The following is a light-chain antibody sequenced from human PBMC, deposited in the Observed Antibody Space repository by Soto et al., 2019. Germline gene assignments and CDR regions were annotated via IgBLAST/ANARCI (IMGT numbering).Light chain of an antibody. J-gene: IGKJ5*01. CDR3: QHATTFPIT. CDR1: QDIRTW. Sequence: QMTQSPSSVSAYVGDRVTITCRASQDIRTWLAWYQQKPGKAPKILIYGASTLQSGVPSRFSGSGSATYFTLTISSLQPEDSATYYCQHATTFPITFGQGTRLEIK. V-gene: IGKV1-12*01. CDR2: GAS.